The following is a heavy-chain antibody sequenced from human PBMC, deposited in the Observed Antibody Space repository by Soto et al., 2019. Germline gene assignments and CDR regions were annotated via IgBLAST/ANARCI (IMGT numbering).Heavy chain of an antibody. CDR3: ARVPGP. V-gene: IGHV4-59*12. CDR2: IYYSGST. Sequence: SETLSLTCTVSGGSINNYYWSWIRQPPGKGLEWIGYIYYSGSTYYNPSLKSRVTISVDRSKDQFSLKLSSVTAADTAVYYCARVPGPWGQGTLVTVSS. CDR1: GGSINNYY. D-gene: IGHD7-27*01. J-gene: IGHJ5*02.